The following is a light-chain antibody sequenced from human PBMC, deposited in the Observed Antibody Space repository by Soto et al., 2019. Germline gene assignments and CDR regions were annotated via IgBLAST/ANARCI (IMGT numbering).Light chain of an antibody. CDR2: EVT. V-gene: IGLV2-14*01. Sequence: QSVLTQPASVSGSPGQSITISCSGTSSDVGGYNYVSWYQQSPGKAPKLLIYEVTNRPSGVSNRFSGSKSGNTASLTISGLQAEDEADYYCSSHTSSSTLVFGGGTKLTVL. J-gene: IGLJ2*01. CDR1: SSDVGGYNY. CDR3: SSHTSSSTLV.